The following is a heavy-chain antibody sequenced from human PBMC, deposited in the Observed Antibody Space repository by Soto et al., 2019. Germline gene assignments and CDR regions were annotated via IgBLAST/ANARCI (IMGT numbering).Heavy chain of an antibody. CDR2: INHSGST. CDR3: ARGYRDFWSGYGRLGWYAYYFDY. CDR1: GGSFSGYY. V-gene: IGHV4-34*01. J-gene: IGHJ4*02. Sequence: PSETLSLTCAVYGGSFSGYYWSWIRQPPGKGLEWIGEINHSGSTNYNPSLKSRVTISVDTSKNQFSLKLSSVTAADTAVYYCARGYRDFWSGYGRLGWYAYYFDYWGQGTLVTVSS. D-gene: IGHD3-3*01.